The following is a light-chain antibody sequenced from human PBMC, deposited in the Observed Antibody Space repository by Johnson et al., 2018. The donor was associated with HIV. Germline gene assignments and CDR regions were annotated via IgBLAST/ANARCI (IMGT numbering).Light chain of an antibody. CDR1: SSNIGNIY. J-gene: IGLJ1*01. V-gene: IGLV1-51*02. Sequence: QSVLTQPPSVSAAPGQRVTISCSGSSSNIGNIYVSWYQQLPGTAPKLLIYEKNKRPSGIPDRFSASKSGTSATLGITGLQPWDEADYYCGSWDSSLSAHYVFGTGTKVTVL. CDR3: GSWDSSLSAHYV. CDR2: EKN.